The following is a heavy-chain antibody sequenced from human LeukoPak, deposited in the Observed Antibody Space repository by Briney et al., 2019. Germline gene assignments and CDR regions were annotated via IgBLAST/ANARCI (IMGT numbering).Heavy chain of an antibody. CDR3: ARDLRGLVDY. Sequence: PSETLSLTCTVSGFSISSGYYWGWIRQPPGKGLEWIGNIFQSGSTYYNPSLKSRVTISVDTSKNQFSLKLSSVTAADTAVYYCARDLRGLVDYWGQGTLVTVSS. V-gene: IGHV4-38-2*02. D-gene: IGHD3-16*01. CDR1: GFSISSGYY. J-gene: IGHJ4*02. CDR2: IFQSGST.